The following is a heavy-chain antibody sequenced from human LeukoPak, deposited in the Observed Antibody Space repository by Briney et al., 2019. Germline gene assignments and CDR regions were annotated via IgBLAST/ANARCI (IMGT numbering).Heavy chain of an antibody. CDR1: GGSISSGDYY. D-gene: IGHD2-21*01. Sequence: SETLSLTCTVSGGSISSGDYYWSWIRQPPGKGLEWIGYVHYSGSTYYNPFLKSRVTISLDTSKNQFSLKLSSVSAADTAVYYCARDVVRDYFDYWGQGALVTVSS. J-gene: IGHJ4*02. CDR3: ARDVVRDYFDY. V-gene: IGHV4-30-4*01. CDR2: VHYSGST.